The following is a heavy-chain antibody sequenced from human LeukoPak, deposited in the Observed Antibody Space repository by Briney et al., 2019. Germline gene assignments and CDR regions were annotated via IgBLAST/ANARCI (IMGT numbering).Heavy chain of an antibody. D-gene: IGHD6-13*01. CDR3: AKTIAAIALRYYYMDV. J-gene: IGHJ6*03. Sequence: ATVKVSCKASGYTFTSYDINWVRQATGQGLEWMGWMNPNSGNTGYAQKFQGRVTMTRNTSISTAYMELSSLRSEDTAVYYCAKTIAAIALRYYYMDVWGKGTTVTVSS. CDR2: MNPNSGNT. CDR1: GYTFTSYD. V-gene: IGHV1-8*01.